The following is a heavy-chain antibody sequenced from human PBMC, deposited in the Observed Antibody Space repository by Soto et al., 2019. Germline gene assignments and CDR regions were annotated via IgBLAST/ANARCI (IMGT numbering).Heavy chain of an antibody. CDR1: GFTFSSYA. V-gene: IGHV3-30-3*01. J-gene: IGHJ5*02. D-gene: IGHD2-15*01. CDR3: AREKAAYLCWFDP. Sequence: QVQLVESGGGVVQPGRSLRLSCAASGFTFSSYAMHWVRQAPGKGLEWVAVISYDGSNKYYADSVKGRFTISRDNSKNTLYLQMNSLRAEDTAVYYCAREKAAYLCWFDPWGQGTLVTVSS. CDR2: ISYDGSNK.